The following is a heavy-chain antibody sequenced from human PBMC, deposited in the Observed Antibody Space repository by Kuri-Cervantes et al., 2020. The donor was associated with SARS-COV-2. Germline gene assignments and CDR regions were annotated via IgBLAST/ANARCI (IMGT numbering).Heavy chain of an antibody. CDR2: IRYDGSNK. D-gene: IGHD2-21*02. CDR3: AKTYCGGDCYSGSGYFDL. Sequence: GESLKISCAASGFTFSSYGMHWVRQAPGKGLEWVAFIRYDGSNKYYADSVKGRFTISRDNAKNSLYLQMNSLRAEDTALYYCAKTYCGGDCYSGSGYFDLWGRGTLVTVSS. J-gene: IGHJ2*01. CDR1: GFTFSSYG. V-gene: IGHV3-30*02.